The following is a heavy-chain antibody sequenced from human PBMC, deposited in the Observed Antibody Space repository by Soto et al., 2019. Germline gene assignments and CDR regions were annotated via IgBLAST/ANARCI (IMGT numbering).Heavy chain of an antibody. D-gene: IGHD6-19*01. CDR1: GYSFTSYW. V-gene: IGHV5-51*01. CDR2: IYPGDSDT. CDR3: ARHNIGSGWYGGASTGPLKVYYYGMDV. Sequence: GESLKISCRGSGYSFTSYWIGWVRQMPGKGLEWMGIIYPGDSDTRYSPSFQGQVTISADKSISTAYLQWSSLKASDTAMYYCARHNIGSGWYGGASTGPLKVYYYGMDVWGQGTTVTVSS. J-gene: IGHJ6*02.